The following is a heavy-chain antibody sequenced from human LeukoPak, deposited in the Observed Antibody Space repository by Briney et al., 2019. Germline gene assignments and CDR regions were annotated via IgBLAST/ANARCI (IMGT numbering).Heavy chain of an antibody. CDR1: GGSISSGDYY. CDR3: ARNSIYYDSSGYQEE. V-gene: IGHV4-30-4*01. Sequence: SETLSLTCTVSGGSISSGDYYWSWIRQPPGKGLEWIGYIYYSGSTYYNPSLKSRVTISVDTSKNQFSLKLSSVTAADTAVYYCARNSIYYDSSGYQEEWGQGTLVTVSS. CDR2: IYYSGST. D-gene: IGHD3-22*01. J-gene: IGHJ4*02.